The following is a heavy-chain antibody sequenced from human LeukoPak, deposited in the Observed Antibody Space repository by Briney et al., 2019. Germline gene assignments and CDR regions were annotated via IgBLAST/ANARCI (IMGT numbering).Heavy chain of an antibody. Sequence: PGGSLRLSCAASGFTFSDYYMSWIRQAPGKGLEWVSYISSSGSTIYYADSVKGRFTISKDNAKNSLYLQMNSLRAEDTAVYYCARGLLTDPYYFDYWGQGTLVTVSS. CDR1: GFTFSDYY. CDR3: ARGLLTDPYYFDY. V-gene: IGHV3-11*01. J-gene: IGHJ4*02. CDR2: ISSSGSTI. D-gene: IGHD1-20*01.